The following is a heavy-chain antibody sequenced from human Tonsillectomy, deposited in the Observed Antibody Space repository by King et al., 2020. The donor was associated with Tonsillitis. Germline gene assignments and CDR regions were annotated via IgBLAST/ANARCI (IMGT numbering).Heavy chain of an antibody. CDR3: ARERNTGSYSRLDY. CDR2: IWDDGSNQ. CDR1: GFNFNSYG. D-gene: IGHD1-26*01. Sequence: VQLVESGGGVVQPGRSLRLSCAASGFNFNSYGMHWVRQAPGKGLEWVAVIWDDGSNQYYTYFVKGRFTISRDNSKSTLYLQMNDLRAEDTAVYYCARERNTGSYSRLDYWGQGTLVTVSS. V-gene: IGHV3-33*01. J-gene: IGHJ4*02.